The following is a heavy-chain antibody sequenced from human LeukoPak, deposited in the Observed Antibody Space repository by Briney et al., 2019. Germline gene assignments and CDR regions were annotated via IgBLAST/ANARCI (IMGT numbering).Heavy chain of an antibody. CDR1: GFTFSSYG. CDR2: IWYDGSNK. CDR3: AKDVGGTI. D-gene: IGHD1-26*01. J-gene: IGHJ4*02. Sequence: HSGRSLRLSCAASGFTFSSYGMHWVRQAPGKGLEWVAVIWYDGSNKYYADSVKGRFTISRDNAKSMVYLQMNSLRAEDTAVYYCAKDVGGTIWGQGTLVTVSS. V-gene: IGHV3-33*03.